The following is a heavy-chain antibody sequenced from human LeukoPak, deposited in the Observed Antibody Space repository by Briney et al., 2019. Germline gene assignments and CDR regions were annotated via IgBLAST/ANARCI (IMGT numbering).Heavy chain of an antibody. Sequence: SETLSLTCAVYGGSFSGYYWSWIRQPPGKGLEWIGEINHSGSTNYNPSLRSRVTISVDTSKNQFSLKLNSVTAADTGVYYCARADFDWFFLTRWGQGTPVTVSS. CDR3: ARADFDWFFLTR. D-gene: IGHD3-9*01. CDR2: INHSGST. V-gene: IGHV4-34*01. J-gene: IGHJ4*02. CDR1: GGSFSGYY.